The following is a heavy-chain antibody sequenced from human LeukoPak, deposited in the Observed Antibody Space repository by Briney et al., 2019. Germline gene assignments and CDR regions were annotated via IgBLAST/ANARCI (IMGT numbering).Heavy chain of an antibody. D-gene: IGHD6-13*01. CDR2: IYHNGST. V-gene: IGHV4-38-2*02. CDR1: GYSISSGYY. CDR3: ARDIAEGRFDP. J-gene: IGHJ5*02. Sequence: SETLSLTCTVSGYSISSGYYWGWIRQPPGKGLEWIGNIYHNGSTDYNPSLKSRVTISVDTSKNQFSLKLSSVTAADTAVYYCARDIAEGRFDPWGQGTLVTVSS.